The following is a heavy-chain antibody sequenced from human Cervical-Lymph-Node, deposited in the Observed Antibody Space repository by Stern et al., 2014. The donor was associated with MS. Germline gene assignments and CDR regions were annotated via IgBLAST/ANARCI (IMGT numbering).Heavy chain of an antibody. D-gene: IGHD2/OR15-2a*01. V-gene: IGHV3-7*01. CDR3: ARDRRAFLDY. J-gene: IGHJ4*02. CDR1: GFSFGTSW. Sequence: EVQLVEPGGGLVPPGGSLRLSCVASGFSFGTSWMSRVRQAPGRGLEWVANIRQDGYDKFYVDSVKGRFTISRDNARNSLYLQMNSLTVADTAVYYCARDRRAFLDYWGQGTHVAVSS. CDR2: IRQDGYDK.